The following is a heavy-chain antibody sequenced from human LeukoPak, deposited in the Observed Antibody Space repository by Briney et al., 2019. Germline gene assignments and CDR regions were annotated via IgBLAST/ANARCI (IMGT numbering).Heavy chain of an antibody. CDR2: INPSGGST. D-gene: IGHD3-3*01. V-gene: IGHV1-46*01. CDR3: ARDGIRLGYDFWSGYYDNSTFDY. CDR1: GYTFTSYY. J-gene: IGHJ4*02. Sequence: ASVKVSCKASGYTFTSYYMHWVRQAPGQGLEWMGIINPSGGSTSYAQKFQGRVTMTRDTSTSTVYMELSSLRSEDTAVYYCARDGIRLGYDFWSGYYDNSTFDYWGQGTLVTVSS.